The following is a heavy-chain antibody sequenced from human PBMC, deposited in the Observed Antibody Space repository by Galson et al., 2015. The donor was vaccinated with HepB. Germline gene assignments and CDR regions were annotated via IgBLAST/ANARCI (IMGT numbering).Heavy chain of an antibody. Sequence: SVKVSCKASGGTFSRYAISWVRQAPGQGLEWMGGIIPIFGTANYAQKFQGRVTITADESTSTAYMELSSLRSEDTAVYYCAREYYYDSSGYYGAFDIWGQGTMVTVSS. J-gene: IGHJ3*02. CDR3: AREYYYDSSGYYGAFDI. CDR1: GGTFSRYA. V-gene: IGHV1-69*13. CDR2: IIPIFGTA. D-gene: IGHD3-22*01.